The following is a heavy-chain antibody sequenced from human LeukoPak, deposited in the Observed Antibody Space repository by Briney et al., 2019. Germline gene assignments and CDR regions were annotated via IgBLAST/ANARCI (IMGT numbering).Heavy chain of an antibody. CDR3: ARDPPYGSGSYYFDY. D-gene: IGHD3-10*01. Sequence: GTSLRLSCAASGFTFSSYAMHWVRQAPGKGLEWVAVISYDGSNKYYADSVKGRFTISRDNSKNTLYLQMNSLRAEDTAVYYCARDPPYGSGSYYFDYWGQGTLVTVSS. CDR1: GFTFSSYA. CDR2: ISYDGSNK. V-gene: IGHV3-30*04. J-gene: IGHJ4*02.